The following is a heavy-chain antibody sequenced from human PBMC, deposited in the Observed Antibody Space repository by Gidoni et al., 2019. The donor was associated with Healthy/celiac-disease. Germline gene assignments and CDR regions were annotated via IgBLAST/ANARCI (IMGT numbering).Heavy chain of an antibody. CDR2: IYPGDSDT. V-gene: IGHV5-51*03. CDR3: ARILSGGSYSSGYGFDP. D-gene: IGHD1-26*01. J-gene: IGHJ5*02. Sequence: EVQLVQSGAEVNKPGKSLKISCKGSGYSFTSYWIGWVRQMPGKGLEWMGIIYPGDSDTRYSPSFQGQVTISADKSISTAYLQWSSLKASDTAMYYCARILSGGSYSSGYGFDPWGQGTLVTVSS. CDR1: GYSFTSYW.